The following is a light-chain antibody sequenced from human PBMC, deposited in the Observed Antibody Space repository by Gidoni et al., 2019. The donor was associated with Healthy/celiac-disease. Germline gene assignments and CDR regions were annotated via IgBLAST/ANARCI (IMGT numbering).Light chain of an antibody. CDR1: QNISSY. V-gene: IGKV1-39*01. CDR3: QQSYTTPRWT. CDR2: AAS. J-gene: IGKJ1*01. Sequence: DIQMTQSPSSLSASVGDRVTITCRASQNISSYLNWYQQIPGKAPKLLIYAASSLQTGVPSRFSGSGSGTDFTLTISSLQPEDFAAYYCQQSYTTPRWTFXXXTKVEIK.